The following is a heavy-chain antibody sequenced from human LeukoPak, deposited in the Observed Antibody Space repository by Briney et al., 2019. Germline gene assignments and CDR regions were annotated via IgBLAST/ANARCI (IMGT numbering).Heavy chain of an antibody. V-gene: IGHV3-7*03. CDR2: INQFGSVR. CDR1: GFTPSDDW. CDR3: ARGLRWPDF. J-gene: IGHJ4*02. D-gene: IGHD4-23*01. Sequence: GGSLRLSCEPHGFTPSDDWMNWVRQAPGKGLEYVANINQFGSVRYYMDSVKGRFTISRDNSKNSLSLQMNSLRADDTAVYFCARGLRWPDFGGQGTLVTVSS.